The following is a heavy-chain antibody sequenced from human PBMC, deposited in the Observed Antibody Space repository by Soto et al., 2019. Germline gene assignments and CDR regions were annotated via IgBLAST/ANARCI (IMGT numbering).Heavy chain of an antibody. CDR3: VLTYSSSWYYWFDP. D-gene: IGHD6-13*01. CDR2: MNPNSGNT. CDR1: GYTFTSYD. J-gene: IGHJ5*02. V-gene: IGHV1-8*01. Sequence: ASVKVSCKASGYTFTSYDINWVRQATGQGLEWMGWMNPNSGNTGYAQKFQGRVTMTRNTSISTAYMELSSLRSEDTAVYYCVLTYSSSWYYWFDPWGQGTLVTVSS.